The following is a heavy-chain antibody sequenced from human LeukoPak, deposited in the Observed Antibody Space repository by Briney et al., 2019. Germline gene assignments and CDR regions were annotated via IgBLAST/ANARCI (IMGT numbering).Heavy chain of an antibody. CDR1: GFIFSDYY. Sequence: GGSLRLSCAASGFIFSDYYMSWMRQTPGKGLEWVAYISSSGTTMDYAKSVKGRFTISRDNAKDSLYLQMNSLEAEDTAVYYCAKVHTYGMIWGQGTLVSVSS. V-gene: IGHV3-11*01. CDR2: ISSSGTTM. D-gene: IGHD2-8*01. J-gene: IGHJ4*02. CDR3: AKVHTYGMI.